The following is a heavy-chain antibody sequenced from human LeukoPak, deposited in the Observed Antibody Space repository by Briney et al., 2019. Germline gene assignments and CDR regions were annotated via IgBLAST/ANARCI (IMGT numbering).Heavy chain of an antibody. CDR1: GLTFSDYY. J-gene: IGHJ4*02. Sequence: GSLRLSCTASGLTFSDYYMSWVRQAPGKGLEWVSYISDFGDTIYYADSVKGRFTVSRDNVKKSVSLEMNSLRAEDTAVYFCAKCSLGTCYSSLDNWGQRTLVTVSS. V-gene: IGHV3-11*01. D-gene: IGHD2-15*01. CDR2: ISDFGDTI. CDR3: AKCSLGTCYSSLDN.